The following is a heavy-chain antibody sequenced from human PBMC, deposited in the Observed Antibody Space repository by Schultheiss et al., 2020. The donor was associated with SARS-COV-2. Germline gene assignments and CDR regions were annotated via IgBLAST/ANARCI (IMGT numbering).Heavy chain of an antibody. D-gene: IGHD4-17*01. CDR2: ISSSSSYI. CDR1: GFTFSSYS. Sequence: GESLKISCAASGFTFSSYSMNWVRQAPGKGLEWVSSISSSSSYIYYADSVKGRFTISRDNAKNSLYLQMNSLRAEDTAVYYCARGVRTVTTSFDYWGQGTLVTVSS. CDR3: ARGVRTVTTSFDY. J-gene: IGHJ4*02. V-gene: IGHV3-21*01.